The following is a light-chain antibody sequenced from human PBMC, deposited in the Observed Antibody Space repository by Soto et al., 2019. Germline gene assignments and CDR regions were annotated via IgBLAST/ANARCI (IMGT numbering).Light chain of an antibody. CDR1: ALPKKY. Sequence: SYELTQPPSVSVSPGQTARITCSGDALPKKYAYWYQQKSGQAPVLVIYEDSKRPSGIPERFSGSSSGTMATLTIGGAQVEDEADYYCYSTDSSGNHRVFGGGTKLTV. CDR2: EDS. CDR3: YSTDSSGNHRV. J-gene: IGLJ2*01. V-gene: IGLV3-10*01.